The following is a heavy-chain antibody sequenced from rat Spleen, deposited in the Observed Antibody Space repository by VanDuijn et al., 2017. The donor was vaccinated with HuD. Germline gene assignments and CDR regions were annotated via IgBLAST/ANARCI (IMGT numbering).Heavy chain of an antibody. CDR1: GFTFSDYY. J-gene: IGHJ2*01. CDR3: ARHDNWGEYYFDY. V-gene: IGHV5-22*01. CDR2: ISYEGSST. Sequence: EVQLVESGGGLVQPGRSMKLSCAASGFTFSDYYMAWVRQAPKKGLEWVASISYEGSSTYYGDSVKGRFTISRDNAKSTLYLQMDSLRSEDTATYYCARHDNWGEYYFDYWGQGVMVTVSS. D-gene: IGHD3-6*01.